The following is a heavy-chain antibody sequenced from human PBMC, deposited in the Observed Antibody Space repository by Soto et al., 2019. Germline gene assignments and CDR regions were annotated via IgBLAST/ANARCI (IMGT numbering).Heavy chain of an antibody. CDR1: GFTFDDYA. Sequence: QTGGSLRLSCAASGFTFDDYAMHWVRQAPGKGLEWVSLISWDGGSTYYADSVKGRFTISRDNSKNSLYLQMNSLRAEDTALYYCAKDSDFWSGYRRPSYYGMDVWGQGTTVTVSS. CDR3: AKDSDFWSGYRRPSYYGMDV. CDR2: ISWDGGST. D-gene: IGHD3-3*01. J-gene: IGHJ6*02. V-gene: IGHV3-43D*04.